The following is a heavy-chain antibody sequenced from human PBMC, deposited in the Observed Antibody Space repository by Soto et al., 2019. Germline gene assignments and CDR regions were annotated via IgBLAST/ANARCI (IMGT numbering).Heavy chain of an antibody. CDR1: GFTFSSYA. D-gene: IGHD2-21*02. J-gene: IGHJ4*02. V-gene: IGHV3-23*01. Sequence: EVQLLESGGGLVQPGGSLRLSCAASGFTFSSYAMSWVRQAPGKGLEWVSAISGSGGSTYYADSVKGRFTIPRDNSKNRLYLQMISLRAEDTALYYCGKVCPAYCGGDCYDDYWGQGTLVPVSS. CDR2: ISGSGGST. CDR3: GKVCPAYCGGDCYDDY.